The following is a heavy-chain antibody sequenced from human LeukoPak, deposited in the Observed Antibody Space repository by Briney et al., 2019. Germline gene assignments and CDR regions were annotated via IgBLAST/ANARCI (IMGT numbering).Heavy chain of an antibody. CDR1: GGSISSSNW. D-gene: IGHD3-22*01. V-gene: IGHV4-4*02. CDR3: AREDYYDSSGYFCH. CDR2: IYHSGST. Sequence: SETLSLTCAVSGGSISSSNWWSWVRQPPGKGLEWIGEIYHSGSTDYNPSLKSRVTISVDKSKNQFSLKLSSVTAADTAVYYCAREDYYDSSGYFCHWGQGTLVTVSS. J-gene: IGHJ4*02.